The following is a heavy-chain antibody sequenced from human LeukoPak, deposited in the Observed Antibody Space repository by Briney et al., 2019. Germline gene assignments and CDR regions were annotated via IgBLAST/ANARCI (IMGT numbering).Heavy chain of an antibody. CDR1: GGSITSTNW. J-gene: IGHJ4*02. V-gene: IGHV4-4*02. CDR2: VSLSGLT. CDR3: SRENGAFSPFGY. D-gene: IGHD2-8*01. Sequence: PSGTLSLTCGVSGGSITSTNWWSWVRQPPGQGLEWIGEVSLSGLTNYNPSLSSRIIMALDTSKNHLSLHLTSVTAADTSVYYCSRENGAFSPFGYWGQGYLVTVLS.